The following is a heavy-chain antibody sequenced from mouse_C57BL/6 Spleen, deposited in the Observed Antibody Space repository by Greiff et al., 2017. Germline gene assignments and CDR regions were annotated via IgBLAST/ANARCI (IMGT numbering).Heavy chain of an antibody. V-gene: IGHV5-12*01. CDR1: GFTFSDYY. CDR2: ISNGGGST. Sequence: DVMLVESGGGLVQPGGSLKLSCAASGFTFSDYYMYWVRQTPEKRLEWVAYISNGGGSTYYPDTVKGRFTISRDNAKNTLYLQMSRLKSEDTAMYYCARAGWPEAMDYWGQGTSVTVSS. CDR3: ARAGWPEAMDY. D-gene: IGHD2-3*01. J-gene: IGHJ4*01.